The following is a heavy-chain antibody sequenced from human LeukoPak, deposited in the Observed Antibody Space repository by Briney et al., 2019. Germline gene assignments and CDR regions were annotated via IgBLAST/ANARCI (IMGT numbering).Heavy chain of an antibody. CDR1: GFTFSSYG. D-gene: IGHD3-10*01. Sequence: TGGSLRLSCAASGFTFSSYGMHWVRQAPGKGLEWVAVISYDGSNKYYADSVKGRFTISRDNSKNTLYLQMNSLRAEDTAVYYCAKGGVRGAPPPYYFDYWGQGTLVTVSS. CDR2: ISYDGSNK. J-gene: IGHJ4*02. V-gene: IGHV3-30*18. CDR3: AKGGVRGAPPPYYFDY.